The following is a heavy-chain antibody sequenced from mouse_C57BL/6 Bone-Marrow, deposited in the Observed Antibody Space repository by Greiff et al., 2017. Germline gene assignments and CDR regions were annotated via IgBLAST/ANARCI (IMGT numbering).Heavy chain of an antibody. CDR3: ACRGTIRGSSLYYFDY. CDR2: IYPRSGNT. Sequence: VQLQQSGAELARPGASVKLSCKASGYTFTSYGISWVKQRTGQGLEWIGEIYPRSGNTYYNEKFKGKATLTADKSSSTAYMELRSLTSEDSAVXFCACRGTIRGSSLYYFDYWGQGTTLTVSS. D-gene: IGHD1-1*01. V-gene: IGHV1-81*01. CDR1: GYTFTSYG. J-gene: IGHJ2*01.